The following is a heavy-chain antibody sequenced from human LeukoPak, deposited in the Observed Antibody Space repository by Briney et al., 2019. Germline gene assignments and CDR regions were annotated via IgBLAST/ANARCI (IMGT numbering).Heavy chain of an antibody. V-gene: IGHV3-30*01. D-gene: IGHD6-19*01. Sequence: PGGSLRLSCVASGFTLSNYAIHWVRRPPGKGLEWVAVMSTDGSLQYYAKSVKGRFTISRDNYKSTLFLQMNSLSAADTAVYHCGRQVAPGQWLVNLWGQGTLVTVSS. J-gene: IGHJ5*02. CDR1: GFTLSNYA. CDR2: MSTDGSLQ. CDR3: GRQVAPGQWLVNL.